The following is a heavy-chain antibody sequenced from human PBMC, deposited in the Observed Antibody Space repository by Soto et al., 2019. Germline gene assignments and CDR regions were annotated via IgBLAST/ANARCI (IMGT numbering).Heavy chain of an antibody. CDR3: AREVRSSGYYCVDSFDI. CDR2: ISAYNGNT. Sequence: QVRLVQSGAEVKKPGASVKVSCKASGYTFTSYGISWVRQAPGQGLEWMGWISAYNGNTNYAQKLQGRVTMTTDTSTSTAYMELRSLRSDDKAVYYCAREVRSSGYYCVDSFDIWGQGTMVRVSS. J-gene: IGHJ3*02. CDR1: GYTFTSYG. D-gene: IGHD3-22*01. V-gene: IGHV1-18*04.